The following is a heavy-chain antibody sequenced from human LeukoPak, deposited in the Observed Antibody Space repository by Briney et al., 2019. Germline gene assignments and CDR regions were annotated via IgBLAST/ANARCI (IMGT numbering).Heavy chain of an antibody. CDR1: GFTFGDYA. D-gene: IGHD3-10*01. V-gene: IGHV3-49*03. CDR3: TRDKTILWFGESPRASWFDP. CDR2: IRSKAYGGTT. J-gene: IGHJ5*02. Sequence: GGSLRLSCTASGFTFGDYAMSWFRQAPGKGLEWVGFIRSKAYGGTTEYAASVKGRFTISRDDSKSIAYLQMNSLKTEDTAVYYCTRDKTILWFGESPRASWFDPWGQGTLVTVSS.